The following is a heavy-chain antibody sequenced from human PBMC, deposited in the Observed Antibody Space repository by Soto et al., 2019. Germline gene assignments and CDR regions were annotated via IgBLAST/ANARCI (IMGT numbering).Heavy chain of an antibody. D-gene: IGHD3-10*01. J-gene: IGHJ5*02. CDR1: GGSFGGYD. CDR2: INHSGST. V-gene: IGHV4-34*01. Sequence: SETLCLTCGVYGGSFGGYDGSWIRQPPGKGLEWIGEINHSGSTNYNPSLKSRVTISVDTSKNQFSLKLSSVTAADTAVYYCARNRIRVWFGELSYFDPWGQGTLVTVSS. CDR3: ARNRIRVWFGELSYFDP.